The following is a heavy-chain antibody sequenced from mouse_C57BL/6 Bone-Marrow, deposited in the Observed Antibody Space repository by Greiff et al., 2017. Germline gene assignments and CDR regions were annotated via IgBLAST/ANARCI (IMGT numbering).Heavy chain of an antibody. V-gene: IGHV1-63*01. Sequence: VQLQQSGAELVRPGTSVKMSCKASGYTFTNYWIGWAKQRPGHGLEWIGDIYPGGGYTNYNEKFKGKATLTADKSSSTAYMQFSSLTSEDSAIYYCARNYGSSRYYAMDYWGQGTSVTVSS. CDR2: IYPGGGYT. D-gene: IGHD1-1*01. J-gene: IGHJ4*01. CDR3: ARNYGSSRYYAMDY. CDR1: GYTFTNYW.